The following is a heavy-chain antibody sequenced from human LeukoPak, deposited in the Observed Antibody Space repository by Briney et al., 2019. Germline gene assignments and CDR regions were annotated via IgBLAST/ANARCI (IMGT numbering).Heavy chain of an antibody. V-gene: IGHV4-61*01. CDR1: GGSVSSGSYY. CDR3: ARWWELKRGDAFDI. J-gene: IGHJ3*02. CDR2: IYYSGST. D-gene: IGHD1-26*01. Sequence: SETLSLTCTVSGGSVSSGSYYWSWIRQPPGKGLEWIVYIYYSGSTNYNPSLKSRVTISVDTSKNQFSLKLSSVTAADTAVYYCARWWELKRGDAFDIWGQGTMVTVSS.